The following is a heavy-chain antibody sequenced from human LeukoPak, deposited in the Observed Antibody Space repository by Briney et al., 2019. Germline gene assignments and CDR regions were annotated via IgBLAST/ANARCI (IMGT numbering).Heavy chain of an antibody. CDR1: VYTFTSYY. V-gene: IGHV1-46*01. CDR3: AGPERRGVGYYYCGRHL. CDR2: INPSGGSE. Sequence: ASVKVSCKASVYTFTSYYMHWVRQAAGQEREGMGIINPSGGSEHYAQKFQGRVTMTRDTSTSTVYMELSSLRSEGTAVYYCAGPERRGVGYYYCGRHLWRKENRDSV. D-gene: IGHD3-10*01. J-gene: IGHJ6*04.